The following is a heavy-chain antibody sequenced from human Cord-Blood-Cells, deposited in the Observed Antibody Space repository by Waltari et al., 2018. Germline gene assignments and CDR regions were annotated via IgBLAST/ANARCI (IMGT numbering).Heavy chain of an antibody. CDR3: ARLSGVVGYYYGSGSYYWYFDL. Sequence: QLQLQESGPGLVKPSETLSLTCTVSGGSISSSSYYWGWIRQPPGKGLEWIGSNYYSGSTYYNPSLKSRVTISLETSKNQFSLKLSSGTAADTALYYCARLSGVVGYYYGSGSYYWYFDLWGRGTLVTVSS. D-gene: IGHD3-10*01. J-gene: IGHJ2*01. V-gene: IGHV4-39*01. CDR2: NYYSGST. CDR1: GGSISSSSYY.